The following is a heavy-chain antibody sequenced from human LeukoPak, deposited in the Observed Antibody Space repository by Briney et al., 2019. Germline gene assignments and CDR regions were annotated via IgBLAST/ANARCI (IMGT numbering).Heavy chain of an antibody. CDR1: GFIFSNYA. V-gene: IGHV3-30*02. J-gene: IGHJ6*04. CDR3: AELGITMIGGV. D-gene: IGHD3-10*02. Sequence: AGGSLRLSCAASGFIFSNYAMQWVRQAPGMGLEWVAFIRYDGGNTYYADSVKGRFTISRDNSKNTLSLQMNSLRAEDTAVYYCAELGITMIGGVWGKGTTVTISS. CDR2: IRYDGGNT.